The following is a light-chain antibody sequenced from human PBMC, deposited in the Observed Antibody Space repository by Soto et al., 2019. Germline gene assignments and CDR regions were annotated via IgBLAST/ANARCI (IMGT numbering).Light chain of an antibody. J-gene: IGKJ3*01. CDR3: QQYDNLPFT. CDR2: DAS. V-gene: IGKV1-33*01. CDR1: QDISNY. Sequence: DIQMTQSPSSLSASVGDRVTITCQASQDISNYLNWYQQKPGKDPKLLIYDASNLETGVPSRFSGSGSGTDFTFTISCPQPEDIATYYCQQYDNLPFTLGPETKVDIK.